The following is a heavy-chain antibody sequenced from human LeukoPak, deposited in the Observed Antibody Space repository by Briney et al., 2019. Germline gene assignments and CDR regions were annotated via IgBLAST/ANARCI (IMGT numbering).Heavy chain of an antibody. V-gene: IGHV4-4*07. Sequence: PSETLSLTCTVSGGSISSYYWNWIRQPAGKGLEWIGRIYSSGSTNYNPSLKSRVTMSVDTSKNQFSLKLSSVTAADTAVYYCAIDPSSFGGRFDPWGQGTLVAVSS. D-gene: IGHD3-10*01. CDR3: AIDPSSFGGRFDP. CDR1: GGSISSYY. J-gene: IGHJ5*02. CDR2: IYSSGST.